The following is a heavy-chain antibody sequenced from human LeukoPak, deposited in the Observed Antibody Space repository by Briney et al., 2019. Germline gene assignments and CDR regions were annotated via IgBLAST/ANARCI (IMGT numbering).Heavy chain of an antibody. CDR2: INHSGCT. V-gene: IGHV4-34*01. CDR1: GGSFSGYY. Sequence: SETLSLTCAVYGGSFSGYYWSWIRQPPGKGLEWIGEINHSGCTNYNPSLKSRVTISVDTSKNQFSLKLSSVTAADTAVYYCAGKPRGYSYRYFDYWGQGTLVTVSP. D-gene: IGHD5-18*01. CDR3: AGKPRGYSYRYFDY. J-gene: IGHJ4*02.